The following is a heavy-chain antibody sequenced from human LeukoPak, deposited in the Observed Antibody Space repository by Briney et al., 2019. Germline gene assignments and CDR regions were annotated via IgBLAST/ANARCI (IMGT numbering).Heavy chain of an antibody. CDR3: ARTIAVAGNWWFDP. D-gene: IGHD6-19*01. V-gene: IGHV4-4*07. Sequence: SETLSLTCTVSGGSISSYYWSWIRQPAGKGLEWIGRIYTSGSTNYNPSLKSRVTISVDTSKNQFSLKLSSVTAADTAVYYCARTIAVAGNWWFDPWGQGTLVTVSS. J-gene: IGHJ5*02. CDR1: GGSISSYY. CDR2: IYTSGST.